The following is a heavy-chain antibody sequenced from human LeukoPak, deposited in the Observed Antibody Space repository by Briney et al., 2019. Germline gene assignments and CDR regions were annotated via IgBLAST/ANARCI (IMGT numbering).Heavy chain of an antibody. J-gene: IGHJ4*02. CDR1: GYSFTSYW. CDR3: ARKAVPTDFDY. CDR2: IYPGDSDT. Sequence: GESLKISCKGSGYSFTSYWIGWVRQMPGKGLEWMGIIYPGDSDTRYSPSFQGQVTISADRSISTAYLQWSSLKASDTAMYDCARKAVPTDFDYWGQGTLVTVSS. D-gene: IGHD6-19*01. V-gene: IGHV5-51*01.